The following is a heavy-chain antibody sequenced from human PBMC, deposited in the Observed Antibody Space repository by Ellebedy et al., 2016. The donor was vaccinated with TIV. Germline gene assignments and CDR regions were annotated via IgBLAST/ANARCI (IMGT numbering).Heavy chain of an antibody. J-gene: IGHJ4*02. D-gene: IGHD4-17*01. CDR3: ARGTYGDRRLSDY. Sequence: ASVKVSCKASGYTFTGSYIHWVRQAPGQGPEWMGWINPNSGGPHYAQQFQGRVTMTRDTSTSTVYMELSRLRSEDTAVYYCARGTYGDRRLSDYWGQGTLVTVSS. V-gene: IGHV1-2*02. CDR2: INPNSGGP. CDR1: GYTFTGSY.